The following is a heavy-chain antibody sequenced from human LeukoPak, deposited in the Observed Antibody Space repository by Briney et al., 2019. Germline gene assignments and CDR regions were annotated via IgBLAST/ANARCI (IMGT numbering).Heavy chain of an antibody. CDR2: ISGGNT. CDR3: VKGFTTGWSEGYLDY. V-gene: IGHV3-23*01. D-gene: IGHD6-19*01. J-gene: IGHJ4*02. CDR1: GFSLTSYA. Sequence: PGGCLRLSCAASGFSLTSYAMNWVRQTPGKGLEWVSGISGGNTYYADSVRGRFTISRDSSKNTLYLHMDFLRAEDTAVYLCVKGFTTGWSEGYLDYWGQGTLVSVSS.